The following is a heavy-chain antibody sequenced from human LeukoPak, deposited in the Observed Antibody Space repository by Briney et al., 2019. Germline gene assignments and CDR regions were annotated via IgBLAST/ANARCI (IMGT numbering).Heavy chain of an antibody. J-gene: IGHJ3*02. CDR2: IIPILGIA. D-gene: IGHD2-15*01. V-gene: IGHV1-69*04. CDR1: GGTFSSYA. CDR3: ASTEEGEGYCSGGSCYEAFDI. Sequence: SVKVSCKASGGTFSSYAISWVRQAPGQGLEWMGRIIPILGIANYAQKFQGRVTITADKSTSTAYMELSSLRSEDTAVYYRASTEEGEGYCSGGSCYEAFDIWGQGTMVTVSS.